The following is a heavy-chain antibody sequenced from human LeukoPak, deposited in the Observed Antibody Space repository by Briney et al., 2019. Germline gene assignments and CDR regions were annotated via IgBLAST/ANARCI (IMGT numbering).Heavy chain of an antibody. V-gene: IGHV4-34*01. CDR3: ARRGWVAAAGSGRAFDI. J-gene: IGHJ3*02. CDR1: GGSFSGYY. Sequence: SETLSLTCAVYGGSFSGYYWSWIRQPPGKGLEWIGEINHSGSTNYNPSLKSRVTISVDTSKNQFSLKLSSVTAADTAVYYCARRGWVAAAGSGRAFDIWGQGTMVTVSS. CDR2: INHSGST. D-gene: IGHD6-13*01.